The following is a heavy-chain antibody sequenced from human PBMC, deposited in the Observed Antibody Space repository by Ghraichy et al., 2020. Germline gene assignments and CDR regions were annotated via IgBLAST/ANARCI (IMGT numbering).Heavy chain of an antibody. Sequence: LSLTCVASGLTFSTYGMSWVRQAPGKGLEWVSGISDSSGGSTDYADSVKGRFTISRDDAKNTLHLQMNSLRAEDTALYYCAKGLAAWSRSAFDSWGQGTLVTVSS. CDR2: ISDSSGGST. J-gene: IGHJ4*02. V-gene: IGHV3-23*01. CDR1: GLTFSTYG. CDR3: AKGLAAWSRSAFDS. D-gene: IGHD6-6*01.